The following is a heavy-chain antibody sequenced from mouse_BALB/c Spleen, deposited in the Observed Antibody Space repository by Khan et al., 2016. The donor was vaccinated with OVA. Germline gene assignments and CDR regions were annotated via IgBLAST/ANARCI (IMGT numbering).Heavy chain of an antibody. CDR1: GFTFSDYY. D-gene: IGHD1-1*02. V-gene: IGHV5-4*02. J-gene: IGHJ3*01. Sequence: EVELVESGGGLVKPGGSLKLSCAASGFTFSDYYMYWVRQTPEKRLEWVATISDGGSYTYYPDSVKGRFTISRDNAKNNLYLQLSSLKSEDTAMYYCARGGYGGFAYGGQGTLVTVSA. CDR3: ARGGYGGFAY. CDR2: ISDGGSYT.